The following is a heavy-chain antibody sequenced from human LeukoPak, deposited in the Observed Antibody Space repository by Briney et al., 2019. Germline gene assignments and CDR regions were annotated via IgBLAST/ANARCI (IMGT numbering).Heavy chain of an antibody. V-gene: IGHV1-69*05. D-gene: IGHD2-21*02. CDR2: IILIFGTA. J-gene: IGHJ4*02. Sequence: SVKVSCKASRGTFSSYAISWVRQAPGQGLEWMGGIILIFGTANYAQKFQGRVTITTDESASTAYMELSSLRSEDTAVYYCARGIVVVTAIPPHYFDYWGQGTLVTVSS. CDR3: ARGIVVVTAIPPHYFDY. CDR1: RGTFSSYA.